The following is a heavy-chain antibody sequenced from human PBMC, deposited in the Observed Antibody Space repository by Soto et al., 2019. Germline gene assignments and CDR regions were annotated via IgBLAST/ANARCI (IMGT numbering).Heavy chain of an antibody. V-gene: IGHV1-3*01. D-gene: IGHD6-13*01. CDR3: AKIITAVGTGY. CDR1: GYTFTSYA. CDR2: INAGNGNT. Sequence: ASVKVSCKASGYTFTSYAMHWVRQAPGQRLEWMGWINAGNGNTKYSQKFQGRVTITRDTSASTAYMEMSSLRSEDTAIYYCAKIITAVGTGYWGQGTLVTVSS. J-gene: IGHJ4*02.